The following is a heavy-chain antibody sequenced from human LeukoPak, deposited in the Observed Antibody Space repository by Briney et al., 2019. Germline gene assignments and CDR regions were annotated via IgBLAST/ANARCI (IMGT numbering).Heavy chain of an antibody. J-gene: IGHJ4*02. V-gene: IGHV4-30-2*01. CDR1: GGSISSGGYS. Sequence: ASETLSLTCAVSGGSISSGGYSWSWIRQPPGKGLEWIGYIYHSGSTYYNPSLKSRVTISVDRSKNQFSLKLSSVTAADTAVYYCARRLMGYSYGFLDYWGQGTLVTVSS. CDR3: ARRLMGYSYGFLDY. CDR2: IYHSGST. D-gene: IGHD5-18*01.